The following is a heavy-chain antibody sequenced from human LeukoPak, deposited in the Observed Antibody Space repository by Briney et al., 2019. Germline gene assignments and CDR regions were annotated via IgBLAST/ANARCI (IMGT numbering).Heavy chain of an antibody. D-gene: IGHD3/OR15-3a*01. Sequence: PSETLSLTYAVYGGSFSGYYWSWIRQPPGKGLEWIGEINHSGSTNYNPSLKSRVTISVDTSKNQFSLRLSSVTAADTAVYYCAREHLGRFLDYDAFDIWGQGTMVTVSS. CDR3: AREHLGRFLDYDAFDI. CDR1: GGSFSGYY. J-gene: IGHJ3*02. V-gene: IGHV4-34*01. CDR2: INHSGST.